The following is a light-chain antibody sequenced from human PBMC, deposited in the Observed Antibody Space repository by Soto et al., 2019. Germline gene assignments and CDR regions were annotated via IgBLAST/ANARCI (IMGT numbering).Light chain of an antibody. CDR1: QRISSY. CDR2: AAS. V-gene: IGKV1-39*01. J-gene: IGKJ2*01. CDR3: QQRDSAPVT. Sequence: DIQMTQSPSSLSASIGDRVTITCRASQRISSYLNWFQQKPGEAPKLLIQAASRLQSGVPSRFSGSGSGTDFTLTINSLQPEDFAVYYCQQRDSAPVTFGQGNKL.